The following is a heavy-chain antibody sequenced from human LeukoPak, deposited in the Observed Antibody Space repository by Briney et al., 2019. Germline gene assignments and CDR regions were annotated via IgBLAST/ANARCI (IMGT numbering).Heavy chain of an antibody. CDR1: GFTFSSYA. Sequence: GGSLRLSCAASGFTFSSYAVSWVRQAPGKGLEWVSAISGSGGSTYYADSVKGRFTISRDNSKNTLYLQMNSLRAEDTALYYCSKGDSSSFLFDYWGQGTLVTVSS. D-gene: IGHD6-6*01. CDR2: ISGSGGST. V-gene: IGHV3-23*01. CDR3: SKGDSSSFLFDY. J-gene: IGHJ4*02.